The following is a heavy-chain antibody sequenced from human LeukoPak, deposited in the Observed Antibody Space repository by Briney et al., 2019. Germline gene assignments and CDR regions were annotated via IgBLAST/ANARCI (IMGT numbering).Heavy chain of an antibody. V-gene: IGHV3-23*01. J-gene: IGHJ4*02. D-gene: IGHD5-18*01. CDR1: AFTFSSYC. CDR3: AKASGYRYGNFDY. CDR2: ISGSGGST. Sequence: GGTLRLSCPATAFTFSSYCMSWVRQAPGKVLEWVSAISGSGGSTYYADSVKGRFTISRDNSKNTLYLQMNSLRAEDTAVYYCAKASGYRYGNFDYWGQGTLVTVSS.